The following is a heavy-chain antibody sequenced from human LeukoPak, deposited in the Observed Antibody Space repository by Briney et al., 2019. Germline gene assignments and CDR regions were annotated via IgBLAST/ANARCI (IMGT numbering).Heavy chain of an antibody. CDR2: INPNSGGT. V-gene: IGHV1-2*02. Sequence: ASVKVSCKASGYTFTGYYMHWVRQAPGQGLEWMGWINPNSGGTNYARKFQGRVTMTRDTSISTAYMELSRLRSDDTAVYYCASIEAGYGSGSYSAYWGQGTLVTVSS. J-gene: IGHJ4*02. CDR1: GYTFTGYY. D-gene: IGHD3-10*01. CDR3: ASIEAGYGSGSYSAY.